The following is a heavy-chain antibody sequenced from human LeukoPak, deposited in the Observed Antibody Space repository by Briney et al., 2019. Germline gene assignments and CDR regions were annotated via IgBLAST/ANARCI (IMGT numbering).Heavy chain of an antibody. CDR1: GFTFSSYA. V-gene: IGHV3-30*04. J-gene: IGHJ1*01. CDR3: ARDYRWELPEYFQH. D-gene: IGHD1-26*01. Sequence: GGSLRLSCAASGFTFSSYAMHWVRQAPGKGLEWVAVISYDGSNKYYADSVKGRFTISRDNSKNTLYLQMNSLRAEDTAVYYCARDYRWELPEYFQHWGQGTLVTVSS. CDR2: ISYDGSNK.